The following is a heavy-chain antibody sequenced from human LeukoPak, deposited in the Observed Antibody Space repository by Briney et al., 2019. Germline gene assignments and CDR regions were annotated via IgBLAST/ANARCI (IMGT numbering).Heavy chain of an antibody. CDR1: GYTFTSYG. CDR2: ISSYNCNT. CDR3: ARGPPITIFGVVIEKNYYYYYMDV. D-gene: IGHD3-3*01. V-gene: IGHV1-18*01. Sequence: AAVKVSCKASGYTFTSYGISWVRQPPGQGLEWMGWISSYNCNTNYAQKLYVRVIMTTDTSTSTAYMELRSMRYDAPDVYYCARGPPITIFGVVIEKNYYYYYMDVWGKGTTVTVSS. J-gene: IGHJ6*03.